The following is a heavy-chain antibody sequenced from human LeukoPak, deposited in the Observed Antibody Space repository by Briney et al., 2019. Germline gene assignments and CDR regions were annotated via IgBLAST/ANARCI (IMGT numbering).Heavy chain of an antibody. CDR2: ISSGSTYI. V-gene: IGHV3-21*01. CDR3: ASLQSPRGYTYASVGAQNDY. D-gene: IGHD5-18*01. CDR1: GFTFSTYS. J-gene: IGHJ4*02. Sequence: PGGSLRLSCAASGFTFSTYSMHWVRQAPGKGLEWVSCISSGSTYIYYADSLKGRFTISRDNAKNSLYLQMNSLRAEDTAVYYCASLQSPRGYTYASVGAQNDYWGQGTLVTVSS.